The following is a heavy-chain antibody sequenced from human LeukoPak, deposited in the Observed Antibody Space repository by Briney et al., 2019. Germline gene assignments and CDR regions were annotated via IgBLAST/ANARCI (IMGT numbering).Heavy chain of an antibody. V-gene: IGHV5-51*01. D-gene: IGHD2-2*01. CDR2: IYPVDSDT. J-gene: IGHJ4*02. CDR1: GYTFTSYW. Sequence: KPGESLKISCKGSGYTFTSYWIGWVRQMPGKGLEWMGIIYPVDSDTRYSPSFQGQVTISADKSVSTAYLQWSSLKAPDTAMYYCARRYCSGTRCYFFDYWGQGTLVTVSS. CDR3: ARRYCSGTRCYFFDY.